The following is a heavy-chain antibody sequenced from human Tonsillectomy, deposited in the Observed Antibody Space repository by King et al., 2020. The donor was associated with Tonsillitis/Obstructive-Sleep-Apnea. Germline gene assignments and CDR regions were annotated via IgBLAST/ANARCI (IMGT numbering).Heavy chain of an antibody. J-gene: IGHJ3*02. CDR2: ISWNSGTI. V-gene: IGHV3-9*01. CDR3: AKDLSIATTGTPGYGFDI. D-gene: IGHD1-1*01. CDR1: GFTFDDYA. Sequence: QLVQSGGGLVQPGRSLRLSCAASGFTFDDYAMYWVRQAPGKGLEWVSGISWNSGTIHYGESVKGRFTISRDNARDSLYLHLNSLRPEATALYYCAKDLSIATTGTPGYGFDIWGQGTRVTVSS.